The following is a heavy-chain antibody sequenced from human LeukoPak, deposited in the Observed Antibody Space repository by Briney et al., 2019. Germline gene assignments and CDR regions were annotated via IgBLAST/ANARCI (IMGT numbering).Heavy chain of an antibody. CDR1: GGSLKTYY. J-gene: IGHJ4*02. Sequence: PSETLSLTCSVSGGSLKTYYWTWIRQPAGKGLEWIGRVPTTGRYNYKPFFMSRVTMSVDISNNQVSLSLTSVTAADTAVYYCAREPTNTPGRPLDSWGQGILVTVSS. D-gene: IGHD2-2*02. V-gene: IGHV4-4*07. CDR2: VPTTGRY. CDR3: AREPTNTPGRPLDS.